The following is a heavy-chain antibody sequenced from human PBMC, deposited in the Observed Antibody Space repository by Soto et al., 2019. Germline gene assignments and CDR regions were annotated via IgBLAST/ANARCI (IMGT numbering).Heavy chain of an antibody. J-gene: IGHJ4*02. Sequence: HPGWSLRLSCASSVFTFISYAMSWVRQAPGKGLEWVSAISGSGGSTYYADSVKGRFTISRDNSKNTLYLQMNSLRAEDTAVYYCAKSSIVGATTLLYFDYWGQGTLVTVSS. D-gene: IGHD1-26*01. CDR1: VFTFISYA. CDR3: AKSSIVGATTLLYFDY. CDR2: ISGSGGST. V-gene: IGHV3-23*01.